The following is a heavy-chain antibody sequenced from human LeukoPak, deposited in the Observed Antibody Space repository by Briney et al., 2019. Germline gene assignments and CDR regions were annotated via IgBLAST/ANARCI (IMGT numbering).Heavy chain of an antibody. CDR3: ARAPTTNGWFDP. J-gene: IGHJ5*02. CDR2: IYYSGST. V-gene: IGHV4-39*07. CDR1: GGSISSSSYY. D-gene: IGHD1-26*01. Sequence: SETLSLTCTVSGGSISSSSYYWGWIRQPPGKGLEWIGSIYYSGSTYYNPSLKSRVTISVDTSKNQFSLKLSSVTAADTAVYYCARAPTTNGWFDPWGQGTLVTVSS.